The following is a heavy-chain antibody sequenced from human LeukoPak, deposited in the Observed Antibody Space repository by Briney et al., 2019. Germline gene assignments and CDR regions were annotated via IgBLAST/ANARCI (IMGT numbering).Heavy chain of an antibody. J-gene: IGHJ6*03. D-gene: IGHD2-15*01. Sequence: NPSETLSLTCTVSSGSISSSSYYWGWIRQPPGKGLEWIGSIYYSGSTNYNPSLKSRVTISVDTSKNQFSLKLSSVTAADTAVYYCARSVEGYCSGGSCYSYYYYMDVWGKGTTVTVSS. CDR3: ARSVEGYCSGGSCYSYYYYMDV. CDR1: SGSISSSSYY. CDR2: IYYSGST. V-gene: IGHV4-39*07.